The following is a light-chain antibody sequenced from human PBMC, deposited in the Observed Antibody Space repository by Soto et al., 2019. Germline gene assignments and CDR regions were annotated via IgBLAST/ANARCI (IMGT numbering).Light chain of an antibody. CDR1: QSVSSN. CDR2: GAS. J-gene: IGKJ2*01. Sequence: EIVMTQSPATLSVSPGERATLSCRASQSVSSNLAWYQQKPGQAPRLLIYGASTRATGIPARFSGSGSGTEFTLTISSLQSEDFAVYYCQQYNNLANIVLYTFGQGTKLEIK. V-gene: IGKV3-15*01. CDR3: QQYNNLANIVLYT.